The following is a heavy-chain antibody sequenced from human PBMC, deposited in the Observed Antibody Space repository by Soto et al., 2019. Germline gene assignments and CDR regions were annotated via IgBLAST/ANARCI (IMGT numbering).Heavy chain of an antibody. CDR2: IYYMWRP. D-gene: IGHD1-1*01. V-gene: IGHV4-59*01. Sequence: SETLSLTCTVSGVSISSYYWTWIRQPPVKGLEWIEYIYYMWRPNYSPSLASPVTISEDPSKNQFSLKLSSVTAADTAIYYCGGGRDEHNGWYLELWGRGTLVTVSS. CDR1: GVSISSYY. J-gene: IGHJ2*01. CDR3: GGGRDEHNGWYLEL.